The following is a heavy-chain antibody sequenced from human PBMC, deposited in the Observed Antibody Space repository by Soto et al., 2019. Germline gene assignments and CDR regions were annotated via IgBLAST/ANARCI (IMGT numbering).Heavy chain of an antibody. CDR2: VKTDGSEK. D-gene: IGHD2-2*01. CDR1: GFTFRSYW. CDR3: ARLKDRHLPAAYYYYDMDV. V-gene: IGHV3-7*01. J-gene: IGHJ6*01. Sequence: GGSLSLSCAASGFTFRSYWMTWVRQAPGKGLEWVANVKTDGSEKYYADSMKGRFTISRDNAKNSMFLQVDTLRAEDTAVYYCARLKDRHLPAAYYYYDMDVWGQGTTVTSPQ.